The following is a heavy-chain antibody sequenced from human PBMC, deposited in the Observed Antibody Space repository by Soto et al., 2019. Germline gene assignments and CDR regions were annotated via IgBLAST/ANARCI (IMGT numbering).Heavy chain of an antibody. D-gene: IGHD2-2*02. Sequence: GGSLRLSCAASGFTFSSYAMSWVRQAPGKGLEWVSAISGDGSNKYYADSVKGRFTISRDNSKNTLYLQMNSLRAEDTAVYYCAKEYCSSTSCSTYLRYYYYYMDVWGKGTTVTVSS. CDR2: ISGDGSNK. J-gene: IGHJ6*03. CDR3: AKEYCSSTSCSTYLRYYYYYMDV. V-gene: IGHV3-23*01. CDR1: GFTFSSYA.